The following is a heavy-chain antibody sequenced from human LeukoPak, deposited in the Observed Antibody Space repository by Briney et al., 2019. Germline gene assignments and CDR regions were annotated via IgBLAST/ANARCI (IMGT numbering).Heavy chain of an antibody. D-gene: IGHD1-26*01. CDR1: GSSFSNFW. J-gene: IGHJ4*02. CDR3: AREGPMTRSGSYDY. Sequence: GGSLRLSCSASGSSFSNFWVAWVRQAPGKGLEWVTNISHDGSEKYCVGSVKGRFTISRGNAKNSLYLQMNSLRAEDTAVYYCAREGPMTRSGSYDYWGRGTLVTVSS. CDR2: ISHDGSEK. V-gene: IGHV3-7*05.